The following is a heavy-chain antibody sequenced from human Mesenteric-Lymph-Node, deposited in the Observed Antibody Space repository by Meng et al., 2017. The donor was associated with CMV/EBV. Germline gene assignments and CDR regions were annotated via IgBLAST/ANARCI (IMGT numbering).Heavy chain of an antibody. J-gene: IGHJ5*02. V-gene: IGHV4-39*01. Sequence: SETLSLTCTVSGGSISSSSYYWGWIRQPPGKGLEWIGSIYYSGSTYYNPSLKSRVTISVDTSKNQFSLKLSSVTAADTAVYYCARGSVGGPWGQGTLVTVSS. CDR2: IYYSGST. D-gene: IGHD1-26*01. CDR3: ARGSVGGP. CDR1: GGSISSSSYY.